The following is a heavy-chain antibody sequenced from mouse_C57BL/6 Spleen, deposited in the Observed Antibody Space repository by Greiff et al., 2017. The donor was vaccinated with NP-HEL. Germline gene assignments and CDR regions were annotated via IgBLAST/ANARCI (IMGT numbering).Heavy chain of an antibody. D-gene: IGHD2-12*01. CDR1: GFTFSDYG. V-gene: IGHV5-17*01. J-gene: IGHJ3*01. CDR2: ISSGSSTI. CDR3: AKEYYTPFAY. Sequence: EVKLVESGGGLVKPGGSLKLSCAASGFTFSDYGMHWVRQAPEKGLEWVAYISSGSSTIYYADTVKGRFTISRDNAKNTLFLQMTSLRSEDTAMYYCAKEYYTPFAYWGQGTLVTVSA.